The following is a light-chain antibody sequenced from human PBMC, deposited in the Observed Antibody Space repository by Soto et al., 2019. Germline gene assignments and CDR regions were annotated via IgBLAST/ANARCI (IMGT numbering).Light chain of an antibody. CDR2: KVS. Sequence: DALVTQSPLSLPVTLGQAASISCSSSQSLVDSDGNTYLSWSHQRTGQSPRRLIYKVSNRDSGVPDRFSGSGSGTAFTLKISRVEAADVGVYYCMQGKHWPPITFGQGARLEIK. CDR3: MQGKHWPPIT. V-gene: IGKV2-30*01. CDR1: QSLVDSDGNTY. J-gene: IGKJ5*01.